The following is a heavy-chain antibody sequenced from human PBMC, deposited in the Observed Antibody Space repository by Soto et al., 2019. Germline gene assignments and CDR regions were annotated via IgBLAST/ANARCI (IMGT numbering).Heavy chain of an antibody. D-gene: IGHD2-15*01. CDR2: SYYSGTT. CDR1: GGFMSVHSYY. J-gene: IGHJ6*03. Sequence: SAALSLTCRGSGGFMSVHSYYLTLIRQPPGKGPEWIGSSYYSGTTYFNPSLKSRATISVGTSKNQFSLRLTSVTAADTARDYCTGRYTRNAIYSDPWCPRARGNG. CDR3: TGRYTRNAIYSDPWCPRA. V-gene: IGHV4-39*01.